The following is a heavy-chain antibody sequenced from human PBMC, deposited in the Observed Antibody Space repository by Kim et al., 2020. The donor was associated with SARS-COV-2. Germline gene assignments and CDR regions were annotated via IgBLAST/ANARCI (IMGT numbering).Heavy chain of an antibody. CDR1: GFTFSDPY. Sequence: GGSLRLSCAGSGFTFSDPYIDWVRQTPGKGLEWVGRSRNKANSYTTEYAASVKGRLTISRDDSKNTVYLQMNSLKTEDTAFYYCGRDKGGNELDYWGQGTLVTVSS. CDR2: SRNKANSYTT. CDR3: GRDKGGNELDY. J-gene: IGHJ4*02. V-gene: IGHV3-72*01. D-gene: IGHD1-1*01.